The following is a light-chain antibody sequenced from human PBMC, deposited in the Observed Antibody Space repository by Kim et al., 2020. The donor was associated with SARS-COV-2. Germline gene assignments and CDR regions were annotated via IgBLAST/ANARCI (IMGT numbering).Light chain of an antibody. V-gene: IGKV3-11*01. CDR2: DAS. CDR1: QSVKTF. J-gene: IGKJ4*01. CDR3: QQRTNWPHELT. Sequence: STGERATLSCRASQSVKTFLAWYQHKPGQAPRLLIYDASNRAPGIPARFSGSGSGTDFTLTISSLEPEDFAVYYCQQRTNWPHELTFGGGTKLEIK.